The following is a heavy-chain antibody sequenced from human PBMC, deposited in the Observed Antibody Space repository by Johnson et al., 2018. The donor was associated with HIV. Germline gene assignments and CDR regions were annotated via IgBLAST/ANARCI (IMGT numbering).Heavy chain of an antibody. V-gene: IGHV3-64*07. CDR3: AIQYFYDSGGYH. D-gene: IGHD3-22*01. CDR1: GFTFSIYA. Sequence: VQLVESGGGLVQPGGSLRLSCAASGFTFSIYAMHWVRQAPGKGLEYVSAISSNGGSTYYADSVKDRFAISRVNSKNTLYLQMGSLRAEDMAVYYCAIQYFYDSGGYHWGQGTMVTVSS. J-gene: IGHJ3*01. CDR2: ISSNGGST.